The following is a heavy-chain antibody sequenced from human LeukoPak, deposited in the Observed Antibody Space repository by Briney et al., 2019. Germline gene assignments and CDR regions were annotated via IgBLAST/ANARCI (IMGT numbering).Heavy chain of an antibody. CDR3: AREDYYDSSGCVDY. CDR2: IYYSGST. J-gene: IGHJ4*02. Sequence: PSETLSLTCTVSGYSISSGYYWGWIRQPPGKGLEWIGSIYYSGSTYYNPSLKSRVTISVDTSKNQFSLKLSSVTAADTAVYYCAREDYYDSSGCVDYWGQGTLVTVSS. D-gene: IGHD3-22*01. CDR1: GYSISSGYY. V-gene: IGHV4-38-2*02.